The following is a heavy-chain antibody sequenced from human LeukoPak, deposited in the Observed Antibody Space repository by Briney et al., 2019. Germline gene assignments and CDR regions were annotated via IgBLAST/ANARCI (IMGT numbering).Heavy chain of an antibody. J-gene: IGHJ4*02. CDR1: GASMSSSAYY. Sequence: SETLSLTCTVSGASMSSSAYYWGWIRQPPGKGLEWIGSIYSSGHTYYNSSLKSRVTISLDTSKNQFSLKLTSVTAADTAIYYCARIYTMLMVFIDFWGQGTLVTVSS. CDR2: IYSSGHT. D-gene: IGHD2-8*02. V-gene: IGHV4-39*07. CDR3: ARIYTMLMVFIDF.